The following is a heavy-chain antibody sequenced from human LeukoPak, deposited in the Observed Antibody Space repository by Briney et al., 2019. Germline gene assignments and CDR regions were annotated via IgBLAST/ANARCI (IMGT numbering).Heavy chain of an antibody. Sequence: SETLSLTCTVSGGSISSYYWSWIRQPPGKGQEWIGYIYYSGSTNYNPSLKSRVTISVDTSKNQFSLKLSSVTAADTAVYYCASSVSGGELDYWGQGTLVTVSS. CDR1: GGSISSYY. CDR3: ASSVSGGELDY. V-gene: IGHV4-59*01. D-gene: IGHD3-16*01. CDR2: IYYSGST. J-gene: IGHJ4*02.